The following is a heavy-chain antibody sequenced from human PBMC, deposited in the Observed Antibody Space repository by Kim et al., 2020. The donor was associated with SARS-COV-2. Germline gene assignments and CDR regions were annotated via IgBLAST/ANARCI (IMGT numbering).Heavy chain of an antibody. Sequence: SETLSLTCAVYGGSFSHYYWRWIRQPPGKGLEWIGEINHSGSTNYNPSLKSRVTISADTSKNQFSLKLNSVTAADTAVYYFASEGWGCASKSDYWGQGTL. J-gene: IGHJ4*02. V-gene: IGHV4-34*01. CDR2: INHSGST. CDR3: ASEGWGCASKSDY. D-gene: IGHD3-16*01. CDR1: GGSFSHYY.